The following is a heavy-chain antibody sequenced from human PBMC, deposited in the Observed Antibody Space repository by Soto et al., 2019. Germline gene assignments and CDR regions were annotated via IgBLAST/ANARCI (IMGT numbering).Heavy chain of an antibody. CDR3: ARWGEAYCSSTSCPGYYYGMDV. J-gene: IGHJ6*02. CDR1: GYTFTGYY. D-gene: IGHD2-2*01. Sequence: GASVKVSCKASGYTFTGYYMHWVRQAPGQGLEWMGWINPNSGGTNYAQKFQGRVTMTRDTSISTAYMELSRLRSDDTAAYYCARWGEAYCSSTSCPGYYYGMDVWGQGTTVTVSS. CDR2: INPNSGGT. V-gene: IGHV1-2*02.